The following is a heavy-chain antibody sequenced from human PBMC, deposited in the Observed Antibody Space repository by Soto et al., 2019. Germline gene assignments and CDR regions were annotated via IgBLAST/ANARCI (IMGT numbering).Heavy chain of an antibody. V-gene: IGHV4-34*01. D-gene: IGHD2-8*02. J-gene: IGHJ4*02. Sequence: SGTLSLTCAVYGGSFSGYYWTWIRQPPGTGLEWIGDINHSGSTDYNPSLKSRVTISVDTSKNQFSLKLTSVTAADMAVYYCARDKITGLFDYWGQGTLVTVSS. CDR1: GGSFSGYY. CDR2: INHSGST. CDR3: ARDKITGLFDY.